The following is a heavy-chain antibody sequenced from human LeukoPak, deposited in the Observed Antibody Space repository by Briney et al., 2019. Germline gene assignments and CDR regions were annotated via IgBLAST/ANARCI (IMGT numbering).Heavy chain of an antibody. Sequence: SQTLSLTCTVSGGSISSGGYYWSWIRQPPGKGLEWIGYIYHSGSTYCNPSLKSRVTISVDRSKNQFSLKLSSVTAADTAVYYCARDPVGGSSRWFDPWGQGTLVTVSS. J-gene: IGHJ5*02. CDR2: IYHSGST. V-gene: IGHV4-30-2*01. CDR1: GGSISSGGYY. CDR3: ARDPVGGSSRWFDP. D-gene: IGHD1-26*01.